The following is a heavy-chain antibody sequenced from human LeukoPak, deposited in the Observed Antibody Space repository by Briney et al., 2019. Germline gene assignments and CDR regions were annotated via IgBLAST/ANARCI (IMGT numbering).Heavy chain of an antibody. J-gene: IGHJ4*02. V-gene: IGHV4-59*01. CDR3: ARGAMATTPFFDY. Sequence: SETLSLTCPVSGVSISNYYYWTWIRQPPGKGLEWIGYVYYTGSTNFNPSLKSRVTMSLDTSRNQFSLKLTSLTAADTAVYYCARGAMATTPFFDYWGQGTLVTVSS. CDR1: GVSISNYY. CDR2: VYYTGST. D-gene: IGHD5-24*01.